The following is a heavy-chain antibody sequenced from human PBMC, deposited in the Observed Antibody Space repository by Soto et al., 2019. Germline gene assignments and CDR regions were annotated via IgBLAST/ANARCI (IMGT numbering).Heavy chain of an antibody. D-gene: IGHD1-1*01. CDR3: AKATSRYGPISWYFDL. J-gene: IGHJ2*01. Sequence: QVQLVQSGAEVKKPGSSVKVSCKASGGTFSTYVISWVRQARGQGLEWMGGITPIFDTANYAQRFQGRVTITADESTRTAYMELSSLRSEDTAVYYWAKATSRYGPISWYFDLWGRGTLFTVSS. V-gene: IGHV1-69*12. CDR1: GGTFSTYV. CDR2: ITPIFDTA.